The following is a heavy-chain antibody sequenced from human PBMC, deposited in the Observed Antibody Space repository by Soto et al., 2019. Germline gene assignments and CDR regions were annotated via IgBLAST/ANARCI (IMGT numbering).Heavy chain of an antibody. CDR1: GFTFSSYA. CDR3: AREATLYCSSTSCYDPFDY. Sequence: GGSLRLSCAASGFTFSSYAMHWVRQAPGKGLEWVAVISYDGSNKYYADSVKGRFTISRDNSKNTLYLQMNSLRAEDTAVYYCAREATLYCSSTSCYDPFDYWGQGTLVTVSS. D-gene: IGHD2-2*01. V-gene: IGHV3-30-3*01. CDR2: ISYDGSNK. J-gene: IGHJ4*02.